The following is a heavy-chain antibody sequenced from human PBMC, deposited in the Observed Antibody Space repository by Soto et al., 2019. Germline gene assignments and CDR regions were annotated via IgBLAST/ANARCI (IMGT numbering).Heavy chain of an antibody. Sequence: QVQLVQSGAEVKKPGASVRVSCKASGYTFTSYDINWVRQATGQGLEWMGWMNPNSGNTGYAQKVQGTVTRTRNTSISTAYMELSSLRSEDTAVYYCASRSGSWYDYWGQGTLVTVSS. V-gene: IGHV1-8*01. D-gene: IGHD6-13*01. J-gene: IGHJ4*02. CDR3: ASRSGSWYDY. CDR2: MNPNSGNT. CDR1: GYTFTSYD.